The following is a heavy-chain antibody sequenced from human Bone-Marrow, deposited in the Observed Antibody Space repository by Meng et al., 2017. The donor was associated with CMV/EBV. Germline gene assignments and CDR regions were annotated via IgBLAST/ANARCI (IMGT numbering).Heavy chain of an antibody. V-gene: IGHV3-23*01. CDR2: ISNGGGST. D-gene: IGHD3-3*01. Sequence: GESLKISCAASGFTFSESAMSCVRQTPTKGLEWVSAISNGGGSTFYADSVKGRFIISRDNSKNTVQLKMNSLRVEDTAIYYFAKEGVYDFWRWGQGTVVTVSS. J-gene: IGHJ4*02. CDR3: AKEGVYDFWR. CDR1: GFTFSESA.